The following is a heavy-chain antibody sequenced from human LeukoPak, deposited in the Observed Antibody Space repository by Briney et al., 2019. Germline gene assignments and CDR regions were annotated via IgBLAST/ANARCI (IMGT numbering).Heavy chain of an antibody. Sequence: SETLSLTCTVSGGSISSGSYYWGWIRQPPGKGLEWIGSIYYSGSTYYNPSLKSRVTISVDTSKNQFSLKLSSVTAADTAVYYCARRLRLGELSPYNWFDPWGQGTLVTVSS. V-gene: IGHV4-39*01. CDR2: IYYSGST. CDR3: ARRLRLGELSPYNWFDP. CDR1: GGSISSGSYY. D-gene: IGHD3-16*02. J-gene: IGHJ5*02.